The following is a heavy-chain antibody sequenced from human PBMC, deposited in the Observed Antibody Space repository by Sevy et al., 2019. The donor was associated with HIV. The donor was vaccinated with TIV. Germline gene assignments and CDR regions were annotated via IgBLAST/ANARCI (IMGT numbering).Heavy chain of an antibody. D-gene: IGHD3-22*01. J-gene: IGHJ6*02. Sequence: PSVKVSCKASGGSFTSFVFNWVRLAPGQGLEWMGGIVTSIGPAKYAQKFQGRVTITADESSSTTYMELSSLRSEDTAIYYCARPQYDSTGYYPLYFYAMDVWGQGTTVTVSS. V-gene: IGHV1-69*13. CDR1: GGSFTSFV. CDR3: ARPQYDSTGYYPLYFYAMDV. CDR2: IVTSIGPA.